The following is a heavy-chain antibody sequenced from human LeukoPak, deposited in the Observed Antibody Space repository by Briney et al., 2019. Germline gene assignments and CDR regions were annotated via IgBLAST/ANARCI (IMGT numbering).Heavy chain of an antibody. CDR3: ARSWGSSGWSPFDI. CDR2: IIPIFGTA. D-gene: IGHD6-19*01. CDR1: GGTFSSYA. Sequence: SVKVSCKASGGTFSSYAISWVRQAPGQGLEWMGGIIPIFGTANYAQNLQGRVTMTTDTSTNTAYMELRSLRSDDTAVYYCARSWGSSGWSPFDIWGQGTMVTVSS. J-gene: IGHJ3*02. V-gene: IGHV1-69*05.